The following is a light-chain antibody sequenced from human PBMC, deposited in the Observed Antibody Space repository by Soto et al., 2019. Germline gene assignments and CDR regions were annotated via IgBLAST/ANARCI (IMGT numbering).Light chain of an antibody. CDR2: EDK. V-gene: IGLV6-57*02. CDR1: SGSIASNY. J-gene: IGLJ2*01. Sequence: NFMLTQPHSVSESPGKTVTISCTGSSGSIASNYVQWYQQRPGSAPTIVIYEDKERPSGVPDRFSGSIDSSSNSASLTISGLKTEDEADYYCQSYDSTNSVVFGGGTKVTVL. CDR3: QSYDSTNSVV.